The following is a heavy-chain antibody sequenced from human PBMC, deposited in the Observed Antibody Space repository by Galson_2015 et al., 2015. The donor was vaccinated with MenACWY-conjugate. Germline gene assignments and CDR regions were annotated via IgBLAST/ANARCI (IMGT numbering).Heavy chain of an antibody. CDR2: IYYSGTT. Sequence: SETLSLTCTVSGGSISSYYLSWIRQPPGKGLEWIGYIYYSGTTKYNPSLKSRVTISADTSKTQFSLRLNSVTAADTAVYYCARRHCSSGSCFFDCWGRGSLVTVSS. V-gene: IGHV4-59*08. CDR3: ARRHCSSGSCFFDC. D-gene: IGHD2-15*01. J-gene: IGHJ4*02. CDR1: GGSISSYY.